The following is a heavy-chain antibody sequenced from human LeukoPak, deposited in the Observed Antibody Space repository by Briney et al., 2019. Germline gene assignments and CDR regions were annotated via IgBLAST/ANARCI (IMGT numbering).Heavy chain of an antibody. CDR1: GFTFSSYS. CDR3: ARAGVSYYYDSSGYPL. CDR2: ISSSSSYI. Sequence: PGGSLRLSCAASGFTFSSYSMNWVRQAPGKGLEWVSSISSSSSYIYYADSVKGRFTISRDNAKNSLYLQMNSLRAEDTAVYYCARAGVSYYYDSSGYPLWGQGTLVTVSS. J-gene: IGHJ4*02. D-gene: IGHD3-22*01. V-gene: IGHV3-21*01.